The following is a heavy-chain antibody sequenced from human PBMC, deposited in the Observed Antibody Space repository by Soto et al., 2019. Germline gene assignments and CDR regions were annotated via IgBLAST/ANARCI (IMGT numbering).Heavy chain of an antibody. Sequence: EVQLVESGGGLVQPGGSLRLSCAASGFTFSSYWMHWVRQVPGKGLLWVSRINGDGSTTNYADSVTGRFTISRDNAQNTRYLQMNSLRADDTAVYYCARDKSNWNDAGDYWGQGTLVTGSS. V-gene: IGHV3-74*01. CDR2: INGDGSTT. J-gene: IGHJ4*02. CDR1: GFTFSSYW. CDR3: ARDKSNWNDAGDY. D-gene: IGHD1-20*01.